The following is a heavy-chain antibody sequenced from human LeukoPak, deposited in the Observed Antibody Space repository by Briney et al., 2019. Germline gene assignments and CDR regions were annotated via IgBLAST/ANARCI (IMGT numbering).Heavy chain of an antibody. CDR1: GFTLSSYS. Sequence: PGGSLRLSCAASGFTLSSYSMNWVRQAPGKGLEWVSSISSSSSYIYYADSVKGRFTISRDNAKNSLYLQMNSLRAEDTAVYYCARDPRPDFWSGYSPHDYWGQGTLVTVSS. CDR3: ARDPRPDFWSGYSPHDY. V-gene: IGHV3-21*01. J-gene: IGHJ4*02. D-gene: IGHD3-3*01. CDR2: ISSSSSYI.